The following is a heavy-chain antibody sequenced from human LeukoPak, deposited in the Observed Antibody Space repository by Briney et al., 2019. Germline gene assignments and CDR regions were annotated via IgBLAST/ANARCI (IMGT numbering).Heavy chain of an antibody. CDR1: GGSMSNYH. CDR3: ARDHVVVGSTTSFFDY. D-gene: IGHD3-22*01. J-gene: IGHJ4*02. Sequence: SETLSLSCTVSGGSMSNYHWTWIRQPPGAGLEWIGRIYTNGHTNYSPSLRSRVTMSVDTSKNQSSLKVRFVTAADTAVYFCARDHVVVGSTTSFFDYWGQGILVTVSS. CDR2: IYTNGHT. V-gene: IGHV4-4*07.